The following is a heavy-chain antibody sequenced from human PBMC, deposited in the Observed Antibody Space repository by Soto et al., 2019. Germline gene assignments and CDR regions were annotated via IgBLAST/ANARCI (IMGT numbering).Heavy chain of an antibody. V-gene: IGHV4-39*01. CDR3: ARLTSGVVVPAVWYSWFDP. D-gene: IGHD2-2*01. Sequence: PSETLSLTCTVSGGSISSSSYYWGWIRQPPGKGLEWIGSIYYSGSTYYNPSLKSRVTISVDTSKNQFSLKLSSVTAADTAVYYCARLTSGVVVPAVWYSWFDPWGQGTLVTVSS. CDR2: IYYSGST. J-gene: IGHJ5*02. CDR1: GGSISSSSYY.